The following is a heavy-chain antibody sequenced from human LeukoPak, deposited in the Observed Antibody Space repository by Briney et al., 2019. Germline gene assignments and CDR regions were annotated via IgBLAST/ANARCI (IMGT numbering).Heavy chain of an antibody. CDR3: ARSTLAITYYFDY. Sequence: VASVKVSCKASGYTFTSYAMHWVRQAPGQRLEWMGWINAGNGNTKYSQKFQGRVTITRDTSAGTAYMELSSLRSEDTAVYYCARSTLAITYYFDYWGQGTLVTVSS. J-gene: IGHJ4*02. CDR1: GYTFTSYA. V-gene: IGHV1-3*01. CDR2: INAGNGNT. D-gene: IGHD1-1*01.